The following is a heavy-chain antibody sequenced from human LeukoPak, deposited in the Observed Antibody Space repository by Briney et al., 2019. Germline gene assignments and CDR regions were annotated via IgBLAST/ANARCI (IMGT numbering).Heavy chain of an antibody. V-gene: IGHV3-7*01. D-gene: IGHD3-22*01. J-gene: IGHJ1*01. CDR3: ATYSSLNRREFQF. CDR2: IKTDGSEK. CDR1: GFTFSNYW. Sequence: GRSLRLSCEGSGFTFSNYWMGWVRRAPGKGLQWVANIKTDGSEKYYVDSVKGRFTISRDNAKNSLYLQMNSLRAEDTAVYYCATYSSLNRREFQFWGQGTLLTVSS.